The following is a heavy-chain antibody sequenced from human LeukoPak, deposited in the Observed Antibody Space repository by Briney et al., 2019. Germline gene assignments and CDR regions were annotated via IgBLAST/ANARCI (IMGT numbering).Heavy chain of an antibody. J-gene: IGHJ4*02. CDR3: ARGGPYTIFGVVSFVY. CDR2: ISSSSSYI. V-gene: IGHV3-21*01. CDR1: GFTFSSYS. D-gene: IGHD3-3*01. Sequence: GGSLRLSCAASGFTFSSYSMNWVRQAPGKGLDWVSSISSSSSYIYYADSVKGRFTISRDNAKNSLYPQMNSLRAEDTAVYYCARGGPYTIFGVVSFVYWGQGTLVTVSS.